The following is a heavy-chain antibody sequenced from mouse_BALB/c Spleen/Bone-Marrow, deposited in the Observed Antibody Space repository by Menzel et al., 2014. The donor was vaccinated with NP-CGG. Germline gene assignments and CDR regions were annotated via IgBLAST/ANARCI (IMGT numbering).Heavy chain of an antibody. D-gene: IGHD1-1*01. CDR3: ARDQVYYYGSSYGYFDV. J-gene: IGHJ1*01. Sequence: EVKLVESGGGLVQPGGSRKLSCAASGFTFSDYGMAWVRQAPGKGPEWVAFISNLAYSIYYADTVTGRFTTSRENAKNTLYLEMSSLRSEDTAMYYCARDQVYYYGSSYGYFDVWGAGTTVTVSS. V-gene: IGHV5-15*02. CDR1: GFTFSDYG. CDR2: ISNLAYSI.